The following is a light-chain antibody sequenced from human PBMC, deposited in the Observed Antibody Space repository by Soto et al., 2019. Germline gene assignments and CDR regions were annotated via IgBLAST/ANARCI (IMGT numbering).Light chain of an antibody. V-gene: IGKV3D-15*01. CDR3: QQYNNWPPAT. J-gene: IGKJ5*01. Sequence: ESATLSCRASQSVSSSYLAWYQQKPGQAPRLLIYDSSTRATGIPDRFSGSGSGTDFTLTISSLQSEDFAVYYCQQYNNWPPATFGQGTRLEIK. CDR2: DSS. CDR1: QSVSSSY.